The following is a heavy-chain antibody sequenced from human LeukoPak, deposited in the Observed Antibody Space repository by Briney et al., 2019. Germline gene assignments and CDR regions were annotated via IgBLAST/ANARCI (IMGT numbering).Heavy chain of an antibody. CDR1: GDSISSFY. Sequence: KSSETLSLTCTVSGDSISSFYWSWIRQPPGKGLEWIGYIYYTGTTNYNPPLKSRVTISLDTSKNQFSLKLTSVTAADTALYYCARHGTVTALEWFDPWGQGTLVTVSS. CDR2: IYYTGTT. CDR3: ARHGTVTALEWFDP. V-gene: IGHV4-59*08. D-gene: IGHD4-11*01. J-gene: IGHJ5*02.